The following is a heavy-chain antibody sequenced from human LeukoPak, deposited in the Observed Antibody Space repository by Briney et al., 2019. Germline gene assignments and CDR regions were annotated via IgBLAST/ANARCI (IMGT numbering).Heavy chain of an antibody. CDR2: INHSGST. CDR3: ARLKYYYDSSGYYGTPYYYYYYGMDV. CDR1: GGSFSGYY. D-gene: IGHD3-22*01. J-gene: IGHJ6*02. Sequence: SETLSLTCAVYGGSFSGYYWSWIRQPPGKGLEWIGEINHSGSTNYNPSLKSRVTISVDTSKNQFSLELSSVTAADTAVYYCARLKYYYDSSGYYGTPYYYYYYGMDVWGQGTTVTVSS. V-gene: IGHV4-34*01.